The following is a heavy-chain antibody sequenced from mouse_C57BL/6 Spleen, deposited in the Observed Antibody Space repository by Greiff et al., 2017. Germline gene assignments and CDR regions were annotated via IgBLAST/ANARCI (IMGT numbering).Heavy chain of an antibody. V-gene: IGHV14-3*01. D-gene: IGHD2-2*01. Sequence: VQLKESVAELVRPGASVKLSCTASGFNIKNTYMHWVKQKPEQGLEWIGRIDPANGNTTYAPKFQGEATITADTSSNTAYLQLSSLTSEDTAIYYWARDGYDGYYFDYWGQGTTLTVSS. J-gene: IGHJ2*01. CDR3: ARDGYDGYYFDY. CDR1: GFNIKNTY. CDR2: IDPANGNT.